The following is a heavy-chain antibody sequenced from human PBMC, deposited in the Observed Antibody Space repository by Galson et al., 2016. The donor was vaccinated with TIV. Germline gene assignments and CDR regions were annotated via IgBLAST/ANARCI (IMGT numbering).Heavy chain of an antibody. CDR2: IYPDGGNP. CDR3: ARESPNTCYFDS. D-gene: IGHD2/OR15-2a*01. J-gene: IGHJ4*02. Sequence: SVKVSCKASGYTFTTYYIHWVRQAPGQRLEWMAIIYPDGGNPNYGQNFLGRVTVTRDTSTSTVYMQLSSLKSEDTAVYYCARESPNTCYFDSWGQGTLVTVSS. CDR1: GYTFTTYY. V-gene: IGHV1-46*03.